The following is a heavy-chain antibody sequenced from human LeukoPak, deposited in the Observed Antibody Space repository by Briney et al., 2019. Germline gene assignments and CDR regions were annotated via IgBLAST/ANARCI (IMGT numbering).Heavy chain of an antibody. D-gene: IGHD3-22*01. Sequence: GALVKVSCKASGYTFTSYGISWVRQAPGQGLEWMGWISAYNGNTNYAQKLQGRVTMTTDTSTSTAYMELRSLRSDDTAVYYCARDDSSGYSNWFDPWGQGTLVTVSS. V-gene: IGHV1-18*01. CDR1: GYTFTSYG. CDR2: ISAYNGNT. J-gene: IGHJ5*02. CDR3: ARDDSSGYSNWFDP.